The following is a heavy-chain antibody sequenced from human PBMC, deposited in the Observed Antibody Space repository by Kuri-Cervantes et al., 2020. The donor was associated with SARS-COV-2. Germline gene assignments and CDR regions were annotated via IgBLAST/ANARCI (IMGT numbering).Heavy chain of an antibody. CDR1: GFTFHDYG. Sequence: GGSLRLSCAASGFTFHDYGMSWVRQAPGKGLEWVSGIMWSGGNIDYADSVKGRLTVSRDSARKSLYLQMNSLRAEDTAVYYCAKDGSMKGWLFTDNWFDPWGQGTLVTVSS. V-gene: IGHV3-20*04. CDR2: IMWSGGNI. CDR3: AKDGSMKGWLFTDNWFDP. D-gene: IGHD3-22*01. J-gene: IGHJ5*02.